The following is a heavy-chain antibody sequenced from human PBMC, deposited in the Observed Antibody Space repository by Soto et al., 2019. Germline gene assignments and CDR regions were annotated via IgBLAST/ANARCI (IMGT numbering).Heavy chain of an antibody. J-gene: IGHJ4*02. CDR1: GFTFSSYA. D-gene: IGHD3-10*01. CDR3: AKDLPSYGSGSHFDY. CDR2: ISGSGGST. V-gene: IGHV3-23*01. Sequence: PGGSLSLSCAASGFTFSSYAMGWVRQAPGKGLEWVSAISGSGGSTYYADSVKGRFTISRDNSKNTLYLQMNSLRAEDTAVYYCAKDLPSYGSGSHFDYWGQGTLVTVSS.